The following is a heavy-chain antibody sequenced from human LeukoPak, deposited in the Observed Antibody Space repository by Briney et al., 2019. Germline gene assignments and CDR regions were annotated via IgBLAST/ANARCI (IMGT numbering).Heavy chain of an antibody. CDR3: ARFQWELSDTFDY. J-gene: IGHJ4*02. D-gene: IGHD1-26*01. Sequence: PGGSLRLSCEASGFTFGSYVMSWVRQAPGKGLEWVAGISGTGGTTYYADSVRGHFTISRDNSKNTMYLQMNSLRAEDTAVYYCARFQWELSDTFDYWGQGTLVTVSS. CDR1: GFTFGSYV. CDR2: ISGTGGTT. V-gene: IGHV3-23*01.